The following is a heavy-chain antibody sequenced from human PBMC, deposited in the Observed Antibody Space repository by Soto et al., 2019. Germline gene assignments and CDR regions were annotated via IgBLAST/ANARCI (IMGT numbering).Heavy chain of an antibody. CDR2: FDPEDGET. CDR3: ATGRHGYDYGYNWFDP. D-gene: IGHD5-12*01. J-gene: IGHJ5*02. V-gene: IGHV1-24*01. CDR1: GHTLTELS. Sequence: ASVKVSCKVSGHTLTELSMHWVRQAPGKGLEWMGGFDPEDGETIYAQKFQGRVTMTEDTSTDTAYMELSSLRSEDTAVYYCATGRHGYDYGYNWFDPWGQGTLVTVSS.